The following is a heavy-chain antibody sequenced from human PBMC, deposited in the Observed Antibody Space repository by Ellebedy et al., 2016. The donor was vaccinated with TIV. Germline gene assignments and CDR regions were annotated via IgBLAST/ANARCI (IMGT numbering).Heavy chain of an antibody. CDR2: IYHSGST. V-gene: IGHV4-38-2*02. CDR1: GYSISSGYY. CDR3: AREYGDYSYYFDY. J-gene: IGHJ4*02. D-gene: IGHD4-17*01. Sequence: SETLSLXXTVSGYSISSGYYWGWIRQPPGKGLEWIGSIYHSGSTYYNPSLKSRVTISVDTSKNQFSLKLSSVTAADTAVYYCAREYGDYSYYFDYWGQGTLVTVSS.